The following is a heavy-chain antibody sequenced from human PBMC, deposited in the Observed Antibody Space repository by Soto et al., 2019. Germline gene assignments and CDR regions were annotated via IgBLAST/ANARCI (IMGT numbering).Heavy chain of an antibody. Sequence: VPLVQSGAEVKKPGASVKVSCKASGYTFTDYDMHWVRQAPGQSLERVGWINNANGNTEYSKKFQDRVIITRDTSATTVYMELTSLRSEDTAVYYCAKHQSWNRGQYHYYGMDVWGQGTTVIVSS. V-gene: IGHV1-3*04. D-gene: IGHD1-1*01. CDR2: INNANGNT. CDR3: AKHQSWNRGQYHYYGMDV. CDR1: GYTFTDYD. J-gene: IGHJ6*02.